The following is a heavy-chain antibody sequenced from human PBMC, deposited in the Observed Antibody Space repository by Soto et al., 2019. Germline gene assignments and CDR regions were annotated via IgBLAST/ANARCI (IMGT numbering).Heavy chain of an antibody. J-gene: IGHJ6*02. CDR1: RGSLSGYY. CDR2: IHHSGST. D-gene: IGHD3-10*01. Sequence: SETLSLTCAVYRGSLSGYYWSWIRQPPGEGLEWIGEIHHSGSTNYNPSLKSRVTISADTSKNRLSLKLSSVTAADTAVYYCTRRRFGVRGVTTMDVWGPGTTVTVSS. V-gene: IGHV4-34*01. CDR3: TRRRFGVRGVTTMDV.